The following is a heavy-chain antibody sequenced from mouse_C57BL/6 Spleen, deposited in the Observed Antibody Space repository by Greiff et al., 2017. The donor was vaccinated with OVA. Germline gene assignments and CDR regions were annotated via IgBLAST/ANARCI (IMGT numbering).Heavy chain of an antibody. CDR1: GYTFTDYE. V-gene: IGHV1-15*01. CDR2: LDPETGGT. D-gene: IGHD1-1*01. J-gene: IGHJ1*03. Sequence: VKLMESGAELVRPGASVTLSCKASGYTFTDYEMHWVKQTPVHGLEWIGALDPETGGTAYNQKFKGKAILTADKSSSTAYMELRSLTSEDSAVYYCTREGYYGSSYGYFDVWGTGTTVTVSS. CDR3: TREGYYGSSYGYFDV.